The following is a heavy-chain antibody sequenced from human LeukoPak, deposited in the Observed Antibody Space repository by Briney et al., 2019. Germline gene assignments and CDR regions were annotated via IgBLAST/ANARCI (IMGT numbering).Heavy chain of an antibody. V-gene: IGHV3-48*03. J-gene: IGHJ4*02. CDR1: GFMFSSYE. CDR3: ARGSSGVDY. Sequence: PGGSPRLSCAASGFMFSSYEMNWVRQAPGKGLEWVSYITASAMTIHYADSVKGRFTISRDNAKNSVYLQMDSLSDEDTAVYYCARGSSGVDYWGQGTLVTASS. CDR2: ITASAMTI. D-gene: IGHD2-15*01.